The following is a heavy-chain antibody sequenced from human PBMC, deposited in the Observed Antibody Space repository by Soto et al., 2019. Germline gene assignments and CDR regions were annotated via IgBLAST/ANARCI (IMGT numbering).Heavy chain of an antibody. CDR3: ARDQVAGPYYYYYGMDV. CDR1: GFTFSSYE. D-gene: IGHD6-19*01. J-gene: IGHJ6*02. V-gene: IGHV3-48*03. CDR2: ISSSGSTI. Sequence: PGGSLRLSCAASGFTFSSYEMNWVRQAPGKGLEWVSYISSSGSTIYYADSVKGRFTISRDNAKNSLYLQMNSLRAEDTAVYYCARDQVAGPYYYYYGMDVWGQGTTVTVSS.